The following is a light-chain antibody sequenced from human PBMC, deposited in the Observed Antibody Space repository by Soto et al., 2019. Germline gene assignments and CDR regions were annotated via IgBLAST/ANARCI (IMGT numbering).Light chain of an antibody. Sequence: QSVLTQPASVSGSPGQSITISCTGSSRDIGAYNFVSWYQQHPGNVPKLMISDVSNRPSGVSNRFSGSKSGNTASLTISGLRTEDEADYYCSSYTSSNTLDVVFGGGTKLTVL. CDR3: SSYTSSNTLDVV. CDR2: DVS. CDR1: SRDIGAYNF. J-gene: IGLJ2*01. V-gene: IGLV2-14*03.